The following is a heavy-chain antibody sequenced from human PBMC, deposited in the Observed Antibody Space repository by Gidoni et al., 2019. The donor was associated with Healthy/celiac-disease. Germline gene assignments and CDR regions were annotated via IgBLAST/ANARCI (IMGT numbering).Heavy chain of an antibody. D-gene: IGHD6-13*01. CDR1: GGSISSYY. CDR3: ARGSSWPPPYFDY. J-gene: IGHJ4*02. V-gene: IGHV4-59*01. CDR2: IYYSGST. Sequence: QVQLQESGPGLVKPSETLSLTCTVSGGSISSYYWSWIRQPPGKGLEWIGYIYYSGSTNYNPSLKSRVTISVDTSKNQFSLKLSSVTAADTAVYYCARGSSWPPPYFDYWGQGTLVTVSS.